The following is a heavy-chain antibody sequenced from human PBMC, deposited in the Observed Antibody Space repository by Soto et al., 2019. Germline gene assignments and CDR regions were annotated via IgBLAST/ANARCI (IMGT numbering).Heavy chain of an antibody. D-gene: IGHD3-3*01. CDR2: IKPDGSEK. V-gene: IGHV3-7*03. CDR3: ARAEDYDSWSGTQKYFDH. J-gene: IGHJ4*02. Sequence: GESXRLSCSACGFSFMIYCSTVLGQAPGKGREWVANIKPDGSEKQYVDSVKGRFTVSRDNAKKSLDLQMNSLRVEDTAVYYCARAEDYDSWSGTQKYFDHWGQGTQVTVSS. CDR1: GFSFMIYC.